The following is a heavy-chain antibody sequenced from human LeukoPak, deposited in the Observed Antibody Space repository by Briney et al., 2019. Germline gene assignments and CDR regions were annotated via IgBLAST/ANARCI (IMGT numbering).Heavy chain of an antibody. Sequence: GGSLRLSCAASGFTVSSNYMSWVRQAPGKGLEWVAVIWYGGSNKYYADSVKGRFTISRDNSKNTLYLQMSSLRAEDTAVYYCALGSGTGYYYYMDVWGKGTTVTVSS. CDR3: ALGSGTGYYYYMDV. CDR1: GFTVSSNY. J-gene: IGHJ6*03. V-gene: IGHV3-33*08. D-gene: IGHD3-10*01. CDR2: IWYGGSNK.